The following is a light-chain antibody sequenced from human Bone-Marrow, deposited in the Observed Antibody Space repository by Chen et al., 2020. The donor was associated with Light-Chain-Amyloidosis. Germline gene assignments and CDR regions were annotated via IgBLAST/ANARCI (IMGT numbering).Light chain of an antibody. Sequence: SYELTQPPSASVSPGQTARIPCSGDDLPTKYAYWYQQKPGQAPVLVIHRDTERPSGISERFSGSSSGTTATLTISGVQAEDEADYHCQSADSSGTYEVICGGGTKLTVL. CDR2: RDT. CDR1: DLPTKY. V-gene: IGLV3-25*03. CDR3: QSADSSGTYEVI. J-gene: IGLJ2*01.